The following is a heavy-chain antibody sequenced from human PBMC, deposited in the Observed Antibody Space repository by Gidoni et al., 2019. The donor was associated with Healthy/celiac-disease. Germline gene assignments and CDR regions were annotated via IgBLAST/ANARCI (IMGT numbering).Heavy chain of an antibody. V-gene: IGHV4-39*01. Sequence: QLQLQESGPGLVKPSETLSLTCTVSGGSISSSSYYWGWIRQPPGKGLEWIGSIYYSGSTSYNPSLKSRVTISVDTSKNQFSLKLSSVTAADTAVYYCARPTMTTVTKALEYYFDYWGQGTLVTVSS. CDR2: IYYSGST. J-gene: IGHJ4*02. CDR1: GGSISSSSYY. CDR3: ARPTMTTVTKALEYYFDY. D-gene: IGHD4-17*01.